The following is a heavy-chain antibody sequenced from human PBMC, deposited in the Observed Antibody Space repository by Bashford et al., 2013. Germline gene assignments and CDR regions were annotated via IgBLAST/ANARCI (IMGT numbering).Heavy chain of an antibody. CDR3: ARHSSMTTVAIAN. D-gene: IGHD4-23*01. Sequence: SETLSLTCTVSGGSVSSGSYYWSWIRQPPGKGLEWIGYIYYSGSTYYNPSLKSRVTISADTSENHFSLKLSSVTAADTAFYYCARHSSMTTVAIANWGQGTLVTVSS. CDR1: GGSVSSGSYY. J-gene: IGHJ4*02. CDR2: IYYSGST. V-gene: IGHV4-61*03.